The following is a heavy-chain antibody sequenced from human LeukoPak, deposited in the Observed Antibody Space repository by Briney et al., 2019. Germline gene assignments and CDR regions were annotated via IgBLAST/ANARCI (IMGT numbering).Heavy chain of an antibody. CDR2: IWYDGSNK. CDR1: GFTFSSYG. CDR3: ARDSGRVNY. D-gene: IGHD6-19*01. V-gene: IGHV3-33*01. Sequence: QSGGSLRLSCAASGFTFSSYGMHWVRQAPGKGLEWVAVIWYDGSNKYYADSVKGRFTISRDNAKNSLFLQMNSLRPEDTAVYYCARDSGRVNYWGQGTLVTVSS. J-gene: IGHJ4*02.